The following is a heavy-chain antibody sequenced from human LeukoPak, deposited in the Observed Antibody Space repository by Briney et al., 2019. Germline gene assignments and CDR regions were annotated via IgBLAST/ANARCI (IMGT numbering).Heavy chain of an antibody. CDR1: GFTFSSYA. V-gene: IGHV3-7*01. CDR2: IEQDGSER. D-gene: IGHD3-22*01. J-gene: IGHJ4*02. CDR3: ASGYYY. Sequence: GGSLRLSCAASGFTFSSYATSWVRQAPGKGLEWVANIEQDGSERYYVDSVKGRFTISRDNAKNSLYLQMNSLRAEDTAVYYCASGYYYWGQGTLVTVSS.